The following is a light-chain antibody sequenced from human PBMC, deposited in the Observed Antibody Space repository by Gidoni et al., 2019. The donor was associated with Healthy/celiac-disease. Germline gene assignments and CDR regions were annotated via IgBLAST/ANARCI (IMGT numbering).Light chain of an antibody. CDR3: QQYNNWPHWT. V-gene: IGKV3-15*01. Sequence: EIVMTQSPATLSVSPGERATLSCRASQSVSSNLAWYQQKPGQAPRLLIYGASTRATGIPARFSGSGSESEFTLTISSLQSEDFAVYYCQQYNNWPHWTFGQGTKVEIK. CDR2: GAS. J-gene: IGKJ1*01. CDR1: QSVSSN.